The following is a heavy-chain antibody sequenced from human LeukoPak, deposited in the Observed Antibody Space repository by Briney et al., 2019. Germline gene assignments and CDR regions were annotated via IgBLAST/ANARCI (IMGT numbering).Heavy chain of an antibody. D-gene: IGHD3-10*01. CDR3: ARASVLLWFGELYGWFDP. CDR1: GFTFTDYY. CDR2: INPNSGGT. V-gene: IGHV1-2*02. J-gene: IGHJ5*02. Sequence: ASMKVSCTSYGFTFTDYYMHWVRQAPGQGLEWMGWINPNSGGTNYAQKFQGRVTMTRDTSISTAYMELSRLRSDDTAVYYCARASVLLWFGELYGWFDPWGQGTLVTVSS.